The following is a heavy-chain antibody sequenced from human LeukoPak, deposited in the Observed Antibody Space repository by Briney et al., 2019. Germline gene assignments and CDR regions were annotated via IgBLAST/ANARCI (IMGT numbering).Heavy chain of an antibody. D-gene: IGHD2-15*01. CDR3: ARGPRRYCSGGSCYFSGSWFGP. CDR1: GGSISSYY. Sequence: SETLSLTCTVSGGSISSYYWSWIRQPPGKGLEWIGYIYYSGSTNYNPSLKSRVTISVDTSKNQFSLKLSSVTAADTAVYYCARGPRRYCSGGSCYFSGSWFGPWGQGTLVTVSS. J-gene: IGHJ5*02. CDR2: IYYSGST. V-gene: IGHV4-59*01.